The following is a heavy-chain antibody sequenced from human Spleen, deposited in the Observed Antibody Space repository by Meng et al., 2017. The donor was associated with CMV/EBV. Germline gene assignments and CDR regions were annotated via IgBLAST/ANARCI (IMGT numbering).Heavy chain of an antibody. CDR1: GGSISSGDYF. V-gene: IGHV4-30-4*08. CDR3: ARVLYYGSGSYTP. Sequence: VSGGSISSGDYFWCWIRQPAGKGLEWIGYIYYSGSTYYNPSLKSRVTISGDTSKNQFSLKLSSVTAADTAVYYCARVLYYGSGSYTPWGQGTLVTVSS. CDR2: IYYSGST. D-gene: IGHD3-10*01. J-gene: IGHJ5*02.